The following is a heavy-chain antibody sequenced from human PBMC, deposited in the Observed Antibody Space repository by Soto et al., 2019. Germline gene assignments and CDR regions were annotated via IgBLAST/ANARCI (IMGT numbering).Heavy chain of an antibody. Sequence: TSVKVSCTDSGGTFSSYAISWVRQAPGQGLEWMGGIIPIFGTANYAQKFQGRVTITADESTSTAYMELSSLRSEDTAVYYCARRSDTAYYYYGMDVWGQGTTVTVSS. CDR2: IIPIFGTA. D-gene: IGHD5-18*01. J-gene: IGHJ6*02. CDR3: ARRSDTAYYYYGMDV. V-gene: IGHV1-69*13. CDR1: GGTFSSYA.